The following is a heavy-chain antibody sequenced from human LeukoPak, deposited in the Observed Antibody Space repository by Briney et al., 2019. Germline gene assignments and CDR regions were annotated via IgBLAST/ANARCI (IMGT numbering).Heavy chain of an antibody. J-gene: IGHJ4*02. V-gene: IGHV3-21*01. CDR3: AKTAPTPGFDY. CDR1: GFTVSSNY. Sequence: GGSLRLSCAASGFTVSSNYMNWVRQAPGKGLEWVSSISSTGSSIYYADSVKGRFTISRDDAKNSLYLQMDSLRADDTAVYYCAKTAPTPGFDYWGQGTLVTVSS. CDR2: ISSTGSSI.